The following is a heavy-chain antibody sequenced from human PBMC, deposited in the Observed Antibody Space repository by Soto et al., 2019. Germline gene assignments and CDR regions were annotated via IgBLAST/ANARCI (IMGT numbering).Heavy chain of an antibody. CDR3: TTGSVECV. J-gene: IGHJ6*02. CDR2: IKTKSEGGPT. CDR1: GLPISNAW. D-gene: IGHD3-3*01. V-gene: IGHV3-15*07. Sequence: EVQLVESGGGFIQPGGSLRLSCAASGLPISNAWMNWVRQAPGKGLEWVGRIKTKSEGGPTDYAAAVKGRFTVSRDDSKNTRYLKMNSLKTEDTAVYYCTTGSVECVWGQGTTVTVS.